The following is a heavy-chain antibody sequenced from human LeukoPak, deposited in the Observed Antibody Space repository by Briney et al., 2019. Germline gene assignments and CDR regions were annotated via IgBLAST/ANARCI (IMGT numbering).Heavy chain of an antibody. D-gene: IGHD2-21*02. CDR1: GFTFSNYW. CDR2: IKPSGSEK. CDR3: ARDLDTYVVLTAYDTFDI. V-gene: IGHV3-7*01. J-gene: IGHJ3*02. Sequence: GGSLRLSCEGSGFTFSNYWMTWVRQAPEKGLEWVANIKPSGSEKHYADSVEGRFTISRDNAKNSLYLQMNSLRAEDTAVYYCARDLDTYVVLTAYDTFDIWGQGTMVTVSS.